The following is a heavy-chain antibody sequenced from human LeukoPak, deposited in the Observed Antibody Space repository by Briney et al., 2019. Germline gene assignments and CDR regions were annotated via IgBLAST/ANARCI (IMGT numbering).Heavy chain of an antibody. Sequence: GGSLRLSCAASGFTFSSYAMSWVRQAPGKGLEWVSAISGSGGSTYYADSVKGRFTISRDNSKNTLYLQMNSLRAEDTAVYYCARGPTVTYYYYGMDVWGQGTTVTVSS. CDR2: ISGSGGST. CDR1: GFTFSSYA. CDR3: ARGPTVTYYYYGMDV. J-gene: IGHJ6*02. D-gene: IGHD4-17*01. V-gene: IGHV3-23*01.